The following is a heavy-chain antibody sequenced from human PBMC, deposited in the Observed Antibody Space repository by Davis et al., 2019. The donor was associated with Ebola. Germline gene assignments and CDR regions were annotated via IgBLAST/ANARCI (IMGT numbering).Heavy chain of an antibody. CDR3: ARDPDLLWFGDRAFWELNYYYGMDV. CDR2: ISSSSSTI. CDR1: GFTFSSYS. V-gene: IGHV3-48*02. J-gene: IGHJ6*02. Sequence: GESLKISCAASGFTFSSYSMNWVRQAPGKGLEWVSYISSSSSTIYYADSVKGRFTISRDNAKNSLYLQMNSLRDEDTAVYYCARDPDLLWFGDRAFWELNYYYGMDVWGQGTTVTVSS. D-gene: IGHD3-10*01.